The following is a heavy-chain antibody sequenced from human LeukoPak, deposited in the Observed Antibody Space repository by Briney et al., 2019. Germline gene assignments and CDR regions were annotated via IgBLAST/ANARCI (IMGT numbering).Heavy chain of an antibody. CDR1: GGSINSYY. V-gene: IGHV4-59*01. D-gene: IGHD5-24*01. CDR2: IHYSGST. CDR3: ARDGQLRNAFDI. J-gene: IGHJ3*02. Sequence: SETLSLTCTVSGGSINSYYWSWIRQPPGKGLEWIGYIHYSGSTNYNPSLKSRVTISVDTSKNQFSLKLSSVTAADTAEYYCARDGQLRNAFDIWGQGTMLTASS.